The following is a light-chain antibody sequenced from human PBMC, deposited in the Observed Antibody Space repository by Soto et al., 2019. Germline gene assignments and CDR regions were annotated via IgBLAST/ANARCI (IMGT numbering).Light chain of an antibody. Sequence: DIQMTQSPSTLSASVGDRVTITCRASESISRWLAWYQQKPGKPPNLLIYKASTLGSGVPSRFSGTRSGTEFTLTISSLQPDDFATYYCQQYHSYWTFGQGTKVEIK. CDR3: QQYHSYWT. CDR2: KAS. V-gene: IGKV1-5*03. J-gene: IGKJ1*01. CDR1: ESISRW.